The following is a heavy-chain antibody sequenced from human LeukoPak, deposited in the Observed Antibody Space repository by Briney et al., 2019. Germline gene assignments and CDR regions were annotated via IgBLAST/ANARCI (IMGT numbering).Heavy chain of an antibody. V-gene: IGHV1-24*01. Sequence: ASVKVSWKVSGYTLAELSMHWVRQAPGKGLEWMGGFDPEDGETIYAQKFQGRVTMTEGTSTDTAYMELSSLRSEDTAVYYCATANDILTGYYPDKTYYFDYWGQGTLVTVSS. CDR2: FDPEDGET. CDR1: GYTLAELS. J-gene: IGHJ4*02. D-gene: IGHD3-9*01. CDR3: ATANDILTGYYPDKTYYFDY.